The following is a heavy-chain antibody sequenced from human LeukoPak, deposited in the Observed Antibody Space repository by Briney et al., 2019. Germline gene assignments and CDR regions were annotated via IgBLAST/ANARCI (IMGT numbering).Heavy chain of an antibody. J-gene: IGHJ4*02. CDR1: GGSISSSSYY. D-gene: IGHD3-10*01. CDR3: AKHYMGSSYNHGLDC. Sequence: SETLSLTCNVSGGSISSSSYYWGWIRQPPGKGLEWIGSIHSSGSTYYNLSLKSRVTISVDTSKNHFSLKVNSVTAADTALYYCAKHYMGSSYNHGLDCWGQGTLVTVSS. V-gene: IGHV4-39*01. CDR2: IHSSGST.